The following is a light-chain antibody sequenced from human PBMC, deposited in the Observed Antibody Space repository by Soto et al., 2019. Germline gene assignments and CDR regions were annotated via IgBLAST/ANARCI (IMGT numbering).Light chain of an antibody. CDR1: QSLLHINGDTY. J-gene: IGKJ3*01. CDR2: LGT. V-gene: IGKV2-28*01. CDR3: MPALQRPFT. Sequence: EIVMTQSPLSLPVTPGEPASISCRSSQSLLHINGDTYLDWYLQKPGQSPQLLIYLGTNRASGVSDSSSDSGSGTDFTLEISRVEPEDGAVYYCMPALQRPFTFGPGTKVDIK.